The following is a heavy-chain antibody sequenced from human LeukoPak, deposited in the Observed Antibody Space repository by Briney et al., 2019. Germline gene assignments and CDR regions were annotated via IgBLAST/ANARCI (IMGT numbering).Heavy chain of an antibody. CDR3: VRELTVAVAGSRSGLWGKVAPATIRREYYFDY. J-gene: IGHJ4*02. D-gene: IGHD6-19*01. Sequence: PSETLSLTCTVSGGSISSYYWNWIRQPPGKGLEWIGYIHYSGSTNYNPSVKSRVTISLDTSKNQFSLRLSSVTAADTAVYYCVRELTVAVAGSRSGLWGKVAPATIRREYYFDYWGQGTLVTVSS. CDR2: IHYSGST. V-gene: IGHV4-59*01. CDR1: GGSISSYY.